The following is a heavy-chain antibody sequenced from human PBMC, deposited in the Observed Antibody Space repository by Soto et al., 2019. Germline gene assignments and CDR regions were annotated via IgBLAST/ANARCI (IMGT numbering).Heavy chain of an antibody. Sequence: GGSLRLSCAASGFTFSNYEMNWVRQAPGKGLEWVSYISGNGNTINYADSVKGRFTISRDNAKNSLYLQMNSLRAEDTAVYYCARDFYYGSGRFDYWGQGTLVTVSS. CDR1: GFTFSNYE. J-gene: IGHJ4*02. CDR2: ISGNGNTI. D-gene: IGHD3-10*01. V-gene: IGHV3-48*03. CDR3: ARDFYYGSGRFDY.